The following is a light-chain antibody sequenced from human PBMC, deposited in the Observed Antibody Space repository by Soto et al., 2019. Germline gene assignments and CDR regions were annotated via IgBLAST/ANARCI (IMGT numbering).Light chain of an antibody. V-gene: IGKV1-5*03. Sequence: DIQMTRSPSTLSGSAGDRVTITCRASQTISSWLAWYQQKPGKAPKLLIYKASTLKSGVPSRFSGSGSGTEFTLTISSLQPDDFATYYCQHYNSYSEAFGQGTKVELK. CDR2: KAS. CDR1: QTISSW. J-gene: IGKJ1*01. CDR3: QHYNSYSEA.